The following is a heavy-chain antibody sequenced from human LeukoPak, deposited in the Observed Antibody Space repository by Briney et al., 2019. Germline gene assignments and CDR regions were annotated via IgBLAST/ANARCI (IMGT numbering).Heavy chain of an antibody. Sequence: GASVKVSCKASGGTFSSYAISWVRQAPGQGLEWMGGIIPIFGTANYAQKFQGRATITADESTSTAYMELSSLRSEDTAVYYCARVPGVGDYADAFDIWGQGTMVTVSS. J-gene: IGHJ3*02. CDR1: GGTFSSYA. D-gene: IGHD1-26*01. V-gene: IGHV1-69*01. CDR3: ARVPGVGDYADAFDI. CDR2: IIPIFGTA.